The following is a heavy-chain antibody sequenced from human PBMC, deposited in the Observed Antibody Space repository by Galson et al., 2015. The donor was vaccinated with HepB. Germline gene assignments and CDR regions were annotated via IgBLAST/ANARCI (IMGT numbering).Heavy chain of an antibody. D-gene: IGHD6-19*01. Sequence: SLRLSCAASGFTFSSYSIHWVREAPGKGLEWVAIISHDGRNTYCAYSVKGRFTISRDNSRNTLYLQMNGLRSDDTAVYYCARERGAGWYEGNDYWGQGTLVVVSS. CDR1: GFTFSSYS. J-gene: IGHJ4*02. CDR3: ARERGAGWYEGNDY. V-gene: IGHV3-30*04. CDR2: ISHDGRNT.